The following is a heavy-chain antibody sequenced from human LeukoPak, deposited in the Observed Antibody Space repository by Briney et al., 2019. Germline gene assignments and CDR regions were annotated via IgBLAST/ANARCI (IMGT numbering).Heavy chain of an antibody. Sequence: SETLSLTCTVSGGSISSSSYYWGWIRQPPGKGLEWIGSIYYSGSTYYNPSLKSRVTISVDTSKNQFSLKLSSVTAADTAVYYCARHGGDYGDYGIYNWFDPWGQGTLVTVSS. CDR3: ARHGGDYGDYGIYNWFDP. CDR1: GGSISSSSYY. D-gene: IGHD4-17*01. J-gene: IGHJ5*02. CDR2: IYYSGST. V-gene: IGHV4-39*01.